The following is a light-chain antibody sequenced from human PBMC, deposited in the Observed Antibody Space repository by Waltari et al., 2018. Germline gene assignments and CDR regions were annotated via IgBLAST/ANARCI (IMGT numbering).Light chain of an antibody. CDR3: QELNTYPQSLT. Sequence: DIQLTQSPSFLSASIGDRVTITCGASQGISSYLAWYQQKPGKAPKLLIYAASTLQSGVPSRFSGSGSGTEFTLTISSLQPEDFATYYCQELNTYPQSLTFGGGTKVEI. V-gene: IGKV1-9*01. CDR2: AAS. J-gene: IGKJ4*01. CDR1: QGISSY.